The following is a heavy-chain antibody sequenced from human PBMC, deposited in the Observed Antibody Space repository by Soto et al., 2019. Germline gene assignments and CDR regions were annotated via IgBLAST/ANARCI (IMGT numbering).Heavy chain of an antibody. CDR3: ARDKVAGAGTPFDY. J-gene: IGHJ4*02. Sequence: QVQLVQSGAEVKKPGASVKVSCKASGYTFTSYGISWARQAPGLVREWMGWISAYNGNTNYEHKLQGRVTMTTDTPTSTGYMELRSLRSHDTTVDYCARDKVAGAGTPFDYLGQGNLVTVSS. CDR2: ISAYNGNT. V-gene: IGHV1-18*01. D-gene: IGHD6-19*01. CDR1: GYTFTSYG.